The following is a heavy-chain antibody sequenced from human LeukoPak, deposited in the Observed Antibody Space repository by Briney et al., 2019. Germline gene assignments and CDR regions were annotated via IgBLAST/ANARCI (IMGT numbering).Heavy chain of an antibody. Sequence: PGRSLRLSCAASGFTFSSYGMHWDREAPGKGLVWVADIWYDGSNKYYADSVKGRFTISRDNSKNTLYLHMHSLRADDTAVYYCAKAFASGSYDASDIWGQGTLVTVS. D-gene: IGHD3-10*01. V-gene: IGHV3-33*06. J-gene: IGHJ3*02. CDR3: AKAFASGSYDASDI. CDR2: IWYDGSNK. CDR1: GFTFSSYG.